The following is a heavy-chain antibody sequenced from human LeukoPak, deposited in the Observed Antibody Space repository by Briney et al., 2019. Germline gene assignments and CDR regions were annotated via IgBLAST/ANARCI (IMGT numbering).Heavy chain of an antibody. D-gene: IGHD3-22*01. V-gene: IGHV1-2*06. CDR2: INADSGGT. J-gene: IGHJ5*02. Sequence: GASVTVSCKASRYIFTCFNFHWVRQAPGQGLEWMGRINADSGGTDLAQKFQGRITMTRDTSVSTTYMELTGLISDDTAIYYCARQADYLDNSGHYYVGGLNPWGRGTLVTVSS. CDR3: ARQADYLDNSGHYYVGGLNP. CDR1: RYIFTCFN.